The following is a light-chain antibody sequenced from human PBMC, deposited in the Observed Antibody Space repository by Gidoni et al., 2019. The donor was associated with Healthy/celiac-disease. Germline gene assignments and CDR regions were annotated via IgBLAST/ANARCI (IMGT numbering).Light chain of an antibody. Sequence: SYELTHPPSVSVSPGQTASITCSGDKLGDKYACWYQQKPGQSPVLVIYQDSKRPSGIPDRFSGSNSGNTATLTISGTQAMDEADYYCQAWDSSTGVVFGGGTKLTIL. V-gene: IGLV3-1*01. J-gene: IGLJ2*01. CDR2: QDS. CDR1: KLGDKY. CDR3: QAWDSSTGVV.